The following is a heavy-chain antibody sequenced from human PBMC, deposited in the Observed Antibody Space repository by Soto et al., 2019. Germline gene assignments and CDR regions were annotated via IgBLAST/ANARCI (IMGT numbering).Heavy chain of an antibody. V-gene: IGHV3-9*01. CDR1: GFTFDDYA. CDR3: AKDMGTIAVAGPFDAFDI. D-gene: IGHD6-19*01. Sequence: GGSLRLSCAASGFTFDDYAMHWVRQAPGKGLEWVSGINWNSGSIGYADSVKGRFTISRDNAKNSLYLQMNSLRAEDTALYYCAKDMGTIAVAGPFDAFDIWGQGTMVTVSS. J-gene: IGHJ3*02. CDR2: INWNSGSI.